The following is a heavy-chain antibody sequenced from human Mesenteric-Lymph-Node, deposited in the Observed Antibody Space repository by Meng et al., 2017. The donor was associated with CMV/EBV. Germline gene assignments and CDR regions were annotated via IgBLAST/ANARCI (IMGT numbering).Heavy chain of an antibody. D-gene: IGHD2-2*01. V-gene: IGHV1-69*04. Sequence: GTFSSYTLSWVRRAPGQGLEWMGRIIPILGIANYAQQFQGRVTITADKSTSTAYMELSSLRSEDTAVYYCARDEEYCSSTSCGGADYWGQGTLVTVSS. CDR1: GTFSSYT. J-gene: IGHJ4*02. CDR2: IIPILGIA. CDR3: ARDEEYCSSTSCGGADY.